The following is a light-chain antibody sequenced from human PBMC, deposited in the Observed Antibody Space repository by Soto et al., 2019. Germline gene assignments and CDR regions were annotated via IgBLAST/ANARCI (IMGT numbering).Light chain of an antibody. V-gene: IGKV3-20*01. J-gene: IGKJ4*01. CDR2: GSS. CDR3: QQYGSSPTT. CDR1: QSVTTSY. Sequence: EIVLTQSPGTLSLSPGERATLFCRASQSVTTSYLAWYQQKPGQAPRLLMYGSSSRATGIPDRFSGSGSGTDFTLTISRLEPEDFAMYYCQQYGSSPTTFGGGTKVDIK.